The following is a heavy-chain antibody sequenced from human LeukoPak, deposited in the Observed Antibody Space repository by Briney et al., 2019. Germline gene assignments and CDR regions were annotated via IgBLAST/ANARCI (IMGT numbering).Heavy chain of an antibody. D-gene: IGHD4-17*01. CDR2: IYPGDSDT. J-gene: IGHJ6*02. Sequence: GESLKISCKGSGYSFTSYWIGWVRQMPGKGLEWMGIIYPGDSDTRYSPSFQGQVTISADKSINTAYLQWSSLKASDTAMYYCARHRTVTTTYYGMDVWGQGTTVIVSS. CDR1: GYSFTSYW. CDR3: ARHRTVTTTYYGMDV. V-gene: IGHV5-51*01.